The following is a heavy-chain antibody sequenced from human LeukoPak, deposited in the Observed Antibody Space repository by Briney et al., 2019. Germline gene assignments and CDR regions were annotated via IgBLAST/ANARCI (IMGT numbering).Heavy chain of an antibody. CDR3: ARDKGGYSYGYIGDY. CDR1: GYTFTSYG. CDR2: ISAYNGNT. D-gene: IGHD5-18*01. J-gene: IGHJ4*02. V-gene: IGHV1-18*01. Sequence: ASVKVSCKASGYTFTSYGISWVRQAPGQGLEWMGWISAYNGNTNYAQKLQGRVTMTTDTSTSTAYMELRSLRSDDTAVYYCARDKGGYSYGYIGDYWGQGTLVTVSS.